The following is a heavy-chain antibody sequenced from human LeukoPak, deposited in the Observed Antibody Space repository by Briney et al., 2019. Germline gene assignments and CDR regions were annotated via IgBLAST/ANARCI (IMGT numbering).Heavy chain of an antibody. CDR1: GYRFTTNW. D-gene: IGHD3-10*01. Sequence: GESLKISCMTSGYRFTTNWIGWVRQLPGKGLEWMGIIYPGDSDTRYSPSFQGQVTISADKTISTAYLQWSSLKASDTAMYYCASPQMVHFWGQGTLVTVSS. CDR2: IYPGDSDT. J-gene: IGHJ4*02. V-gene: IGHV5-51*01. CDR3: ASPQMVHF.